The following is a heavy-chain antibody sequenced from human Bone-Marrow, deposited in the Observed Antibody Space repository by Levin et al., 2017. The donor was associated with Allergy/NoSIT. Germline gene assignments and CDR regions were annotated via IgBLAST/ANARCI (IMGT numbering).Heavy chain of an antibody. J-gene: IGHJ5*02. CDR1: GGSMTNYY. CDR2: IFYNGIP. Sequence: SSETLSLTCTVSGGSMTNYYWSWIRQPPGKGLEWIGYIFYNGIPNYNSSLESRVTMSVDTSKNQFSLKLRSVTAADTAVYYCARHFPEGIAASPYKMFDPWGQGTLVTVSS. D-gene: IGHD6-13*01. CDR3: ARHFPEGIAASPYKMFDP. V-gene: IGHV4-59*08.